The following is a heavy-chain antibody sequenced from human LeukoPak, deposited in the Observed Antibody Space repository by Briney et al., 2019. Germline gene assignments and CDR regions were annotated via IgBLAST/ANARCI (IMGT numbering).Heavy chain of an antibody. CDR1: GFTFSSYE. CDR2: ISSSGSTI. Sequence: GWSLRLSCAATGFTFSSYEMNWVRKAPGKGLERVSPISSSGSTIYYADSVKGRFTISRDNAKNSLYLQMNILRAGDTAVYYAASLTAEAPYSYSYMDVWGKGTTVTVSS. V-gene: IGHV3-48*03. D-gene: IGHD6-13*01. CDR3: ASLTAEAPYSYSYMDV. J-gene: IGHJ6*03.